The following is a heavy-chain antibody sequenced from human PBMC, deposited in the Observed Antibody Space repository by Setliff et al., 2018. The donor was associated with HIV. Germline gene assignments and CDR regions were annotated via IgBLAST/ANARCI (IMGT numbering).Heavy chain of an antibody. Sequence: SETLSLTCTVSRGSVSDTLYYWSWIRQSPGKGLEFIGSIHYDGRTYYKESLKSRVTISADMSKNQFSLKLNSGTAADTAVYYCASRIYYYDSSRSLREDGFDPWGQGTLVTVAS. V-gene: IGHV4-39*01. J-gene: IGHJ5*02. D-gene: IGHD3-22*01. CDR3: ASRIYYYDSSRSLREDGFDP. CDR2: IHYDGRT. CDR1: RGSVSDTLYY.